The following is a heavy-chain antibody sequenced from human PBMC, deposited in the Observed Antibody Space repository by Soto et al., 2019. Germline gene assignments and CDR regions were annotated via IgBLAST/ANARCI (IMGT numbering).Heavy chain of an antibody. CDR2: IIPRSGTS. J-gene: IGHJ6*02. CDR3: AREGLVLVPTTVTSDYYYYAMDV. V-gene: IGHV1-69*05. D-gene: IGHD2-2*01. Sequence: QVQLVQSGAEVMKPWSSVKVSCKASGDTFSTYTITWMRQAPGQGLEWMGGIIPRSGTSNYAQKFQGRDTITTDESTSTAYMELSSLRSEDTAGYYCAREGLVLVPTTVTSDYYYYAMDVGGQGTTVTVSS. CDR1: GDTFSTYT.